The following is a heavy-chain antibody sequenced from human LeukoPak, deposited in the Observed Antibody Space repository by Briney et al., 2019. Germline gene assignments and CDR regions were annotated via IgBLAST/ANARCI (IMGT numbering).Heavy chain of an antibody. J-gene: IGHJ4*02. CDR3: ARFPAYYDSSGYYYEGDY. CDR2: INPNSGGT. CDR1: GYTFTGYY. D-gene: IGHD3-22*01. V-gene: IGHV1-2*02. Sequence: ASVKVSCKASGYTFTGYYMHWVRQAPGQGLEWMVWINPNSGGTNYAQKFQGRVTMTRDTSISTAYMELSRLRSDDTAVYYCARFPAYYDSSGYYYEGDYWGQGTLVTVSS.